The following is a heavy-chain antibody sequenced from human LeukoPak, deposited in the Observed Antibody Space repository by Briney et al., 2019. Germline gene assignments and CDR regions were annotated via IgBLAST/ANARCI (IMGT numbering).Heavy chain of an antibody. D-gene: IGHD2-21*02. CDR2: IYSGGST. V-gene: IGHV3-66*02. J-gene: IGHJ4*02. CDR3: ARDSEGDLFDY. Sequence: GGSLRLSCAASRFTVSSNYMSWVRQAPGKGLEWVSVIYSGGSTYYADSVKGRFTISRDNSKNTLYLQMNSLRAEDTAVYYCARDSEGDLFDYWGQGTLVTVSS. CDR1: RFTVSSNY.